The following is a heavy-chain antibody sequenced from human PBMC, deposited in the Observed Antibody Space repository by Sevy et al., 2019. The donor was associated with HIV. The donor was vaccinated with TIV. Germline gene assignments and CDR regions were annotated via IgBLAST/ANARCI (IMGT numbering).Heavy chain of an antibody. CDR1: GFTFSTYA. J-gene: IGHJ6*02. V-gene: IGHV3-23*01. CDR2: ISGSGRYT. CDR3: AKGFCSGGSCPRDYYYYGMDV. Sequence: GGSLRLSCAASGFTFSTYAMNWVRQAPGKGLEWVSSISGSGRYTHYADSVEGRFTISRDSSKNTLYLQMNSLRADDTAVYYCAKGFCSGGSCPRDYYYYGMDVWGQGTTVTVSS. D-gene: IGHD2-15*01.